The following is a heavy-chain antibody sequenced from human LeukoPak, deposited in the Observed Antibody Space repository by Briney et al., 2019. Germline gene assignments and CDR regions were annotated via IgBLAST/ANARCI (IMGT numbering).Heavy chain of an antibody. J-gene: IGHJ4*02. D-gene: IGHD2-21*02. CDR1: GGTFSSYA. CDR2: IIPIFGTA. CDR3: ARVGLPGDWKFDY. Sequence: VASVKVSCKASGGTFSSYAISWVRQAPGQGLEWMGGIIPIFGTANYAQKFQGRVTITTDESTSTAYMELSSLRSEDTAVYYCARVGLPGDWKFDYWGQGTLVTVSS. V-gene: IGHV1-69*05.